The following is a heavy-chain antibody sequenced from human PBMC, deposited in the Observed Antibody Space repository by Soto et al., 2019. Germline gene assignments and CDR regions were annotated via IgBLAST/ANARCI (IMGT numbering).Heavy chain of an antibody. J-gene: IGHJ5*01. CDR1: GVSLNSNNYY. Sequence: QLQLQESGPGLLNPSENLFLICSVSGVSLNSNNYYWAWIRQSPGEGLEWLGGVSYIGTTFYNPSLRSRVTISIDTSRNNFSLQLTSVTAADAAKYYCVRQDGDNWFDSWGQGVPVSFSS. CDR2: VSYIGTT. D-gene: IGHD2-8*01. V-gene: IGHV4-39*01. CDR3: VRQDGDNWFDS.